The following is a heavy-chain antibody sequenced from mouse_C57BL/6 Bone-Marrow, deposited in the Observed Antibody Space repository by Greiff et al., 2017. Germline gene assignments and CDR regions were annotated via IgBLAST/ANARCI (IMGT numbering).Heavy chain of an antibody. CDR3: AKKNNYGSSWYFDV. D-gene: IGHD1-1*01. V-gene: IGHV2-5*01. CDR2: IWRGGST. J-gene: IGHJ1*03. CDR1: GFSLTSYG. Sequence: VKLVESGPGLVQPSQSLSITCTVSGFSLTSYGVHWVRQSPGKGLEWLGVIWRGGSTDYNAAFMSRLSITKDNSKSQVFFKMNSLQADDTAIYYCAKKNNYGSSWYFDVWGTGTTVTVSS.